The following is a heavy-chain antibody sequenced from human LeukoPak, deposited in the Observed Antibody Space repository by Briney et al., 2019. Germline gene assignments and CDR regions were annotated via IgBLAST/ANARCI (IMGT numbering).Heavy chain of an antibody. Sequence: SETLSLTCTVSGGPINSHYWSWIRQPPGKGLEWIGYIFYSGSTNYNPSLKSRVTISVDTSKNQFSLKLSSVTAADTAVYYCARASRRGNYYDSSGLFFDYWGQGTLVTVSS. CDR2: IFYSGST. D-gene: IGHD3-22*01. CDR3: ARASRRGNYYDSSGLFFDY. CDR1: GGPINSHY. J-gene: IGHJ4*02. V-gene: IGHV4-59*08.